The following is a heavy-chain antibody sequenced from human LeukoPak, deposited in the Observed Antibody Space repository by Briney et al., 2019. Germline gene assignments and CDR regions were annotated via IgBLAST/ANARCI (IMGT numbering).Heavy chain of an antibody. CDR3: ARDRLGYCSSTSCPESWFDP. J-gene: IGHJ5*02. Sequence: SETLSLTCTVSGGSISSGGYYWSWIRQPPGKGLEWIGYIYHSGSTYYNPSPKSRVTISVDRSKNQFSLKLSSVTAADTAVYYCARDRLGYCSSTSCPESWFDPWGQGTLVTVSS. CDR2: IYHSGST. D-gene: IGHD2-2*01. V-gene: IGHV4-30-2*01. CDR1: GGSISSGGYY.